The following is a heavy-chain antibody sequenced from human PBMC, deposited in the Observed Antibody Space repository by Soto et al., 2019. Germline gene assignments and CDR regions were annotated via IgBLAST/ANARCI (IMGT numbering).Heavy chain of an antibody. V-gene: IGHV4-31*03. CDR1: GGSISSGGYY. CDR2: IYYTGST. J-gene: IGHJ6*03. CDR3: ARESRGFYYYYLDV. Sequence: SETLSLTCTVSGGSISSGGYYWSWIRQHPGKGLEWIGYIYYTGSTYYNPSLKSRVTISVDTSKNQFSLQLSSVTAADSAVYYCARESRGFYYYYLDVWGKGTTVTVSS.